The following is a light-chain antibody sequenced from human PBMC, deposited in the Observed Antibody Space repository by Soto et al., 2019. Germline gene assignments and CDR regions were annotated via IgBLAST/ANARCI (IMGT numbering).Light chain of an antibody. Sequence: AIQLTQSPASLSASVGDRVTITCRASQTISRTLAWFQQKPGKAPYLLIYDASSLESGVPSRFSGSGSGTDFTLTISRLQPEDFATYYCQQFNSYPLTFGGGTKVEI. CDR3: QQFNSYPLT. V-gene: IGKV1-13*02. CDR2: DAS. J-gene: IGKJ4*01. CDR1: QTISRT.